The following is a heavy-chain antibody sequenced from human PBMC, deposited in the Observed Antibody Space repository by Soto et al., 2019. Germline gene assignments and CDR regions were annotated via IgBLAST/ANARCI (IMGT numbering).Heavy chain of an antibody. J-gene: IGHJ4*02. V-gene: IGHV4-34*02. CDR3: ASSRAWLQTPAALAY. CDR2: VTHVGGT. CDR1: GGSISTYY. D-gene: IGHD5-12*01. Sequence: QVQLQQWGAGLLKPSETLSLTCGVSGGSISTYYWNWIRQSPGRGLEYIGEVTHVGGTNYNPSLKGRVSISVDSSRTHLSLHLSSVTAADSAIHYCASSRAWLQTPAALAYWGQGSLVIVSS.